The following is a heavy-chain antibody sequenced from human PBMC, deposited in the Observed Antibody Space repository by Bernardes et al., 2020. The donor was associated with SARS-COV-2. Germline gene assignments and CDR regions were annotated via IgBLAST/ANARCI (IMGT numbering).Heavy chain of an antibody. CDR2: ISWSSGTT. Sequence: GGSLRLSCATSGFTFDEYAMHWVRQAPGKGLEWVSGISWSSGTTGYADSVKGRFTISRDNAKKSLFLQMNSLRPEDTALYYCAKDRGVAAAGGDFDIWGQGTLVTVSS. J-gene: IGHJ3*02. CDR3: AKDRGVAAAGGDFDI. D-gene: IGHD6-13*01. V-gene: IGHV3-9*01. CDR1: GFTFDEYA.